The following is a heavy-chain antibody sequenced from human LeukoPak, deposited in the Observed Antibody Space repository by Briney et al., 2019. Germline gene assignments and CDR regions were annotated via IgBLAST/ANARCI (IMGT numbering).Heavy chain of an antibody. D-gene: IGHD6-13*01. CDR2: IYSGGST. Sequence: RSGGSLRLSCAASGFTVSSSYMGWVRQAPGKGLEWVSVIYSGGSTYYADSVKGRFTISRDNSKNTLYLQMNRLRAEDTAVYYCAKGGSSWYAVWFDPWGQGTLVTVSS. CDR1: GFTVSSSY. J-gene: IGHJ5*02. V-gene: IGHV3-53*01. CDR3: AKGGSSWYAVWFDP.